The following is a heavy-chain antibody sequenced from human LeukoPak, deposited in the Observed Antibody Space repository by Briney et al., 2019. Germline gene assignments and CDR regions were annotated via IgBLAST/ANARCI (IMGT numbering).Heavy chain of an antibody. CDR2: ISGSGGRT. Sequence: PGGSLRLSCAASGFTFSSYAMSWVRQAPGKGLEWVSAISGSGGRTYYADSVKGRFTISRDNSKNTLYLQMNSLRAEDTAVYYCANTNSGWYYFDYWGQGTLVTVSS. CDR1: GFTFSSYA. CDR3: ANTNSGWYYFDY. J-gene: IGHJ4*02. V-gene: IGHV3-23*01. D-gene: IGHD6-19*01.